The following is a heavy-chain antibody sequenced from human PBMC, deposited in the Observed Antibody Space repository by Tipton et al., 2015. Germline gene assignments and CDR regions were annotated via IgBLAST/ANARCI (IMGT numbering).Heavy chain of an antibody. Sequence: TLSLTCAVYGGSSSGYYWSWIRQPPGKGLEWIGEINHSGSTNYNPSLKSRVTMSVDTSNNQFSLKLSSVIAADTAVYYCARRQLGYCSGGSCHPGDYWGQGTLVTVSP. CDR1: GGSSSGYY. V-gene: IGHV4-34*01. CDR2: INHSGST. D-gene: IGHD2-15*01. J-gene: IGHJ4*02. CDR3: ARRQLGYCSGGSCHPGDY.